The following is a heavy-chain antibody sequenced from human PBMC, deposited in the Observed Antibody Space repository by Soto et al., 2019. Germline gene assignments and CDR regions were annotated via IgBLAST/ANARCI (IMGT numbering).Heavy chain of an antibody. CDR3: ARENCFDY. V-gene: IGHV3-33*01. J-gene: IGHJ4*02. CDR2: IWYDGSNK. CDR1: GFTFSSYG. Sequence: PGGSLRLSCAASGFTFSSYGMHWVRQAPGKGLEWVAVIWYDGSNKYYADYVNGRFTISRDNPKNTLHLQMNSLRAEDTAVYYCARENCFDYWGQGSLVTVSS.